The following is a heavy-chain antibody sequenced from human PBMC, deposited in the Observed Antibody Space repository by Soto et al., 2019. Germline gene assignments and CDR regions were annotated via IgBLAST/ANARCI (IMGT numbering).Heavy chain of an antibody. CDR1: GGSMNGYY. D-gene: IGHD6-13*01. CDR3: ARSVATPGTNIDF. J-gene: IGHJ4*02. V-gene: IGHV4-4*09. CDR2: IYFSGST. Sequence: LSLTCSVSGGSMNGYYWSWIRQTPGQGLGWLGFIYFSGSTRYNPSLMSRLTISLDKSKRQFSMSLSSVTAADTAVYYCARSVATPGTNIDFWGQGTLVTVS.